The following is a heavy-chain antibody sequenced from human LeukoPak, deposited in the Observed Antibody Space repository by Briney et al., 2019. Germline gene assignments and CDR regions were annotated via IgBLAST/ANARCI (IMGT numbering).Heavy chain of an antibody. CDR3: AKGIDPYYYYGMDV. CDR1: GGSISSYY. CDR2: IYYSGST. Sequence: SETLSLTCTVSGGSISSYYWSWIRQPPGKGLEWIGYIYYSGSTNYNPSLKSRVTISVDTSKNQFSLKLSSVTAADTAVYYCAKGIDPYYYYGMDVWGQGTTVTVSS. V-gene: IGHV4-59*08. J-gene: IGHJ6*02. D-gene: IGHD2-21*01.